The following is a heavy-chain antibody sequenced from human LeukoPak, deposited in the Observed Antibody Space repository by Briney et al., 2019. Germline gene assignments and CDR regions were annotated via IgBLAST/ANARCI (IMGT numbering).Heavy chain of an antibody. Sequence: PSETLSLTCTVSGASISSYYWSWIRQPPGKGLEWIGDIYYSGSIKYNPSLKSRVTMSVDTSKNQFSLKLRSVTAADTAIYYCARENPSGYYNRPIDYWGQGTLVTVSS. V-gene: IGHV4-59*01. CDR2: IYYSGSI. D-gene: IGHD3-22*01. CDR3: ARENPSGYYNRPIDY. J-gene: IGHJ4*02. CDR1: GASISSYY.